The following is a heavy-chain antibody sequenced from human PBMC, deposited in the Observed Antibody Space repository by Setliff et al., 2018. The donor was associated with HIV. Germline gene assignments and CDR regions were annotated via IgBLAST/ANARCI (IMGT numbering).Heavy chain of an antibody. CDR2: IYYSGST. Sequence: PSETLSPTCTVSGGSISSYYWSWIRQPPGKGLEWIGYIYYSGSTNYNPSLKSRVTISVDTSKNQFSLKLSSVTAADTAVYYCARGVVVAATRWFDPWGQGTLVTVST. CDR3: ARGVVVAATRWFDP. J-gene: IGHJ5*02. D-gene: IGHD2-15*01. CDR1: GGSISSYY. V-gene: IGHV4-59*01.